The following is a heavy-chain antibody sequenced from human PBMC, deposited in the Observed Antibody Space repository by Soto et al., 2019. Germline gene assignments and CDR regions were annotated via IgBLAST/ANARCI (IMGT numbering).Heavy chain of an antibody. CDR3: AKGANGPDV. Sequence: GGSLRLSCAASGFTFSNYFITWVRQAPGKGLEWVSGITGSSGSTFYADSVKGRFTISRDNSKNTVYLQMYNLRAEDTAIYYCAKGANGPDVWGQGTTVTVSS. CDR2: ITGSSGST. J-gene: IGHJ6*02. V-gene: IGHV3-23*01. CDR1: GFTFSNYF.